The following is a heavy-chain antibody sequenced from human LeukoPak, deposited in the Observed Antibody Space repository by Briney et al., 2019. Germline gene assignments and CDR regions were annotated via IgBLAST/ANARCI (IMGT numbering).Heavy chain of an antibody. V-gene: IGHV3-23*01. J-gene: IGHJ4*02. Sequence: GGSLRLSCAASGFTFNNYAMSWVRQAPGKGLEWVSTFSESGDNTYYADSVKGRFTISRDNSKNTLYLQMNSLRAEDTAVYYCARSRDGHNYSFDYWGQGTLVTVSS. D-gene: IGHD5-24*01. CDR3: ARSRDGHNYSFDY. CDR2: FSESGDNT. CDR1: GFTFNNYA.